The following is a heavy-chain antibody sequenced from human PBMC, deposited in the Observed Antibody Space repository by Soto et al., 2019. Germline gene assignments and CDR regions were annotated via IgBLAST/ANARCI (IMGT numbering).Heavy chain of an antibody. CDR2: ISTYRGNT. D-gene: IGHD3-16*01. Sequence: QVQLVQSGDEVRKPGSSVKVSCKASGYIFVNYGIAWVRQAPGQGLECMGWISTYRGNTHYASKVQGRLTMTKDTSSRQAYMDRGSLTSDDKAVYYCASVDNYVTPTPQDVWGQGTTVTVSS. CDR3: ASVDNYVTPTPQDV. V-gene: IGHV1-18*01. CDR1: GYIFVNYG. J-gene: IGHJ6*02.